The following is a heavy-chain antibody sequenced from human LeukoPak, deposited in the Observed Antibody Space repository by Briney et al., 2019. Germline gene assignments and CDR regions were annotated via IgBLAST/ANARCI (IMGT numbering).Heavy chain of an antibody. CDR2: IKHSGST. J-gene: IGHJ3*02. CDR1: GGSISTYY. CDR3: ARGKRYYYGSGSYHLGAFDI. D-gene: IGHD3-10*01. V-gene: IGHV4-34*01. Sequence: SETLSLTCTVSGGSISTYYWSWIRQPPGKGLEWIGEIKHSGSTNYNPSLKSRVTISVDTSKNQFSLKLSSVTAADTAVYYCARGKRYYYGSGSYHLGAFDIWGQGTMVTVSS.